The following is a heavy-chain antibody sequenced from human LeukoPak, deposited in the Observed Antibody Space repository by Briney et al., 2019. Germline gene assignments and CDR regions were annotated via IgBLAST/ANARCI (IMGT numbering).Heavy chain of an antibody. D-gene: IGHD6-13*01. J-gene: IGHJ4*02. V-gene: IGHV4-34*01. CDR1: GGSFSGYY. Sequence: SETLSLTCAVYGGSFSGYYRSWIRQPPGKWLEWIGEINHSGSTNYNPSLKSRVTISVDTSKNQFSRKLSSVTAADTAVYYCARDWGYSSSWPAFDYWGQGTLVTVPS. CDR2: INHSGST. CDR3: ARDWGYSSSWPAFDY.